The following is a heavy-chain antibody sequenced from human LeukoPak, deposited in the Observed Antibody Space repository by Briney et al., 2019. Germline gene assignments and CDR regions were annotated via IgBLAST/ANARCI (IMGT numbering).Heavy chain of an antibody. CDR3: ARDNYGGNYNGVDV. V-gene: IGHV4-61*08. CDR1: GGSISSSGYY. D-gene: IGHD4-23*01. J-gene: IGHJ6*02. Sequence: SETLSLTCTVSGGSISSSGYYWSWIRQPPGKGLEWIGYIYYSGSTNYNPSLKSRVTISVDTSKNQFSLKLSSVTAADTAVYYCARDNYGGNYNGVDVWGQGTTVTVSS. CDR2: IYYSGST.